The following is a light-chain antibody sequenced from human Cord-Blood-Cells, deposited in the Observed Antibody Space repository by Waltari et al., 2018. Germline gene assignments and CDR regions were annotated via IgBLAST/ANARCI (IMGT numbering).Light chain of an antibody. CDR3: CSYADSYV. J-gene: IGLJ1*01. CDR2: DVS. V-gene: IGLV2-11*01. CDR1: SSDVGGYNY. Sequence: QSALTQPRSVSGSPGQSVTISCTGTSSDVGGYNYVSWYQQHPGKAPKLMIYDVSKRPSWFPERFAGPKSSNTASLTISGLQAEDEADYYCCSYADSYVFGTGTKVTVL.